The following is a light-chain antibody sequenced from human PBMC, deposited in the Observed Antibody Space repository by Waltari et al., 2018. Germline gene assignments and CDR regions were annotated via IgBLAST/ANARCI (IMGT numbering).Light chain of an antibody. J-gene: IGKJ1*01. CDR2: KVS. CDR1: QSLVSRVGNTY. V-gene: IGKV2-30*01. CDR3: MQGTHWPWT. Sequence: DVVMTQSPLSLPVTLGQPASISCRSSQSLVSRVGNTYFNWFHQRPGQSPRRLLYKVSNRDAGVPDRFSGSGSGTDFTLRISRVEAEDVGDYYCMQGTHWPWTFGPGTKVEI.